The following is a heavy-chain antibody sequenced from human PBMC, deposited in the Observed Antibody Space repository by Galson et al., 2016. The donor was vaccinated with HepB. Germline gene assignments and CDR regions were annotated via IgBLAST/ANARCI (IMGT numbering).Heavy chain of an antibody. CDR3: AHSVPFGSGGSYYRSRDAFDI. CDR2: IYWDGDK. V-gene: IGHV2-5*02. D-gene: IGHD2-15*01. Sequence: PALVKPTQTLTLTCTFSGFSLRTSGVGVGWIRQPPGKALEWLALIYWDGDKRYSPSLTSRLTITKDTSENQVVLTMTNMDPVDTAAYYCAHSVPFGSGGSYYRSRDAFDIWGKGTMVTVSS. J-gene: IGHJ3*02. CDR1: GFSLRTSGVG.